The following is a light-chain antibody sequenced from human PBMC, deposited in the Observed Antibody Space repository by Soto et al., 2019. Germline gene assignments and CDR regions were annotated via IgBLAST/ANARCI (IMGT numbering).Light chain of an antibody. Sequence: DIQMTQSPSSLPASVGDRVTITCRASQAINKYLNWYQHKAGQAPKLLIYGASSLHKGVPARFRGSGAGTFFTLTISSLQPEDFATYYCQQSYTTPGTFGRGTTVEIK. CDR1: QAINKY. J-gene: IGKJ1*01. CDR2: GAS. V-gene: IGKV1-39*01. CDR3: QQSYTTPGT.